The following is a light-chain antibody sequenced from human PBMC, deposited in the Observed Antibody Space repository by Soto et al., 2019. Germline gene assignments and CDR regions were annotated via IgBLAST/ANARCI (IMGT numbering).Light chain of an antibody. CDR3: MQALQTPWT. Sequence: DIVMTQSPLSLPVTPGEPASISCRSSQSLLHSNGYNYLDWYLQKPGQSPQLLIYLGSNRASGVPDRFSGSGSGTDFTLKIGRVEAEDVGVYYCMQALQTPWTFGQGTKGDIK. CDR1: QSLLHSNGYNY. V-gene: IGKV2-28*01. J-gene: IGKJ1*01. CDR2: LGS.